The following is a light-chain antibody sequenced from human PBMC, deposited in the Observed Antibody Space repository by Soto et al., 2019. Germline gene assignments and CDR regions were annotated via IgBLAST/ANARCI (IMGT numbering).Light chain of an antibody. V-gene: IGLV2-14*01. CDR2: EVS. CDR1: SSDVGGYNY. Sequence: QSVLTQPASVSGSPGQSITISCTGTSSDVGGYNYVSWYQQPPGKAPKLMIYEVSGRPSGVSSRFSGSKSGNTASLTISGLQAEDEADYYCSSYTSRYTYVFGTGTKVTVL. CDR3: SSYTSRYTYV. J-gene: IGLJ1*01.